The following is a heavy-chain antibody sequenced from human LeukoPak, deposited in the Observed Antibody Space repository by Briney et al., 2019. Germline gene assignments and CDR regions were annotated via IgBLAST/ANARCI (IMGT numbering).Heavy chain of an antibody. CDR3: ARHRIYYYDSSGYYYGARAFDI. D-gene: IGHD3-22*01. CDR1: GGSFSGYY. CDR2: IYYSGST. V-gene: IGHV4-34*01. Sequence: SETLSLTCAVYGGSFSGYYWSWIRQPPGKGLEWIGSIYYSGSTYYNPSLKSRVTISIDTSKNQFSLRLRSVTAADTAVYYCARHRIYYYDSSGYYYGARAFDIWGQGTMVTVSS. J-gene: IGHJ3*02.